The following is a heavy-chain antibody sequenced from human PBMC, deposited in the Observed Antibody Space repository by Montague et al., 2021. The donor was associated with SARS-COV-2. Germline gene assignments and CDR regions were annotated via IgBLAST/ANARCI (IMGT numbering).Heavy chain of an antibody. V-gene: IGHV4-39*07. CDR2: IYYSGST. CDR1: GGSISSSSYY. Sequence: SETLSLTCTVSGGSISSSSYYWGWIRQPPGKGLEWIGSIYYSGSTYYNPSLKSRVTISVDTSKNHFSLTLSSVTAADTAVYYCSTSPPLYGSGNNYGGDYFDSWGQGTLVTVSS. CDR3: STSPPLYGSGNNYGGDYFDS. D-gene: IGHD3-10*01. J-gene: IGHJ4*02.